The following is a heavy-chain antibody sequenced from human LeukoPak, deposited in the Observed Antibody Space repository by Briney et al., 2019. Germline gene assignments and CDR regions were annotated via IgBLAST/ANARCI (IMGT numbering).Heavy chain of an antibody. Sequence: PGGSLRLSCAASGFTFSNSAMNWVRQAPGKGLEWLSVITGNGKNTYYADSVRGRFTISRDNSKNTLYLQMRTLRAADTAVYYCARDQSGSGYWGQGTLVTVSS. CDR3: ARDQSGSGY. CDR2: ITGNGKNT. CDR1: GFTFSNSA. J-gene: IGHJ4*02. D-gene: IGHD5-12*01. V-gene: IGHV3-23*01.